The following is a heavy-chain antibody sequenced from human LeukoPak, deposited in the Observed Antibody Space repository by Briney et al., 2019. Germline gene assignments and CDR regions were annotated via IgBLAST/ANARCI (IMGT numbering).Heavy chain of an antibody. CDR3: AKGSVYGDYYFDY. D-gene: IGHD4-17*01. CDR2: ISVSGGST. CDR1: GFTFNNYA. V-gene: IGHV3-23*01. Sequence: GGSLRLSCAASGFTFNNYAMNWVRQAPGEGLEWVSAISVSGGSTYYADSVKGRFTISRDNSKNTLFLQMSSLRAEDTALYYCAKGSVYGDYYFDYWGQGTLVTVSS. J-gene: IGHJ4*02.